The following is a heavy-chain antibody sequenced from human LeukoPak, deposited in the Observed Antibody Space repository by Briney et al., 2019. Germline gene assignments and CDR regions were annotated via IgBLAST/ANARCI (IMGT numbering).Heavy chain of an antibody. CDR2: ISYDGSNK. CDR3: AKDPNWNAGLNWFDP. D-gene: IGHD1-1*01. V-gene: IGHV3-30*04. J-gene: IGHJ5*02. CDR1: GFTFSSYA. Sequence: PGGSLRLSCAASGFTFSSYAMHWVRQAPGKGLEWVAVISYDGSNKYYADSVKGRFTISRDNSKNTLYLQMSSLRAEDTAVYYCAKDPNWNAGLNWFDPWGQGTLVTVSS.